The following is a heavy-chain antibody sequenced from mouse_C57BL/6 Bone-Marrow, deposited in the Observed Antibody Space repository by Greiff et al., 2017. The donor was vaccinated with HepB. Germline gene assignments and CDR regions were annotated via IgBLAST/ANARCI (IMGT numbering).Heavy chain of an antibody. CDR3: AGDTIYHYGTGWYFDV. CDR2: ITHSGET. CDR1: GFPITSGYY. Sequence: KLEESGPGLVKPSQSLFLTCSITGFPITSGYYWIWIRQSPGKPLEWMGYITHSGETFYNPSLQSPISITRETSKNQFFLQLNSVTTEDTAMYYCAGDTIYHYGTGWYFDVWGTGTTVTVSS. J-gene: IGHJ1*03. D-gene: IGHD2-1*01. V-gene: IGHV12-3*01.